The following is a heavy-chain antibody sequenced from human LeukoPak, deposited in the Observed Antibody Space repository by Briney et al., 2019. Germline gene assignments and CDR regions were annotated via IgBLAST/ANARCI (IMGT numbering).Heavy chain of an antibody. J-gene: IGHJ4*02. CDR3: ARASYIWNYNY. V-gene: IGHV4-59*01. CDR1: GVSISSYY. D-gene: IGHD1-7*01. Sequence: SETLSLTCTVSGVSISSYYWSWIRQPPGKGLEWIGYIYYSGSTNYNLSLKSRVTISVDTSKNQFSLKLSSVTAADTAVYYCARASYIWNYNYWRGGTLITVSS. CDR2: IYYSGST.